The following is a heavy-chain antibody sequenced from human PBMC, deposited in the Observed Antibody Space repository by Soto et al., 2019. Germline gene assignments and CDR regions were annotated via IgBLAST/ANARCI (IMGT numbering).Heavy chain of an antibody. V-gene: IGHV3-23*01. CDR1: GFTLSSYA. CDR2: ISADGSST. CDR3: AREAIYYDASGFSLYYFDS. J-gene: IGHJ4*02. Sequence: GGSLRLSCASSGFTLSSYAMSWVRQAPGRGLEWVSAISADGSSTYYADSVKGRFTISRDNSKNTLFLQMDSLRPDDTAVYFCAREAIYYDASGFSLYYFDSWGQGSLVTVSS. D-gene: IGHD3-16*01.